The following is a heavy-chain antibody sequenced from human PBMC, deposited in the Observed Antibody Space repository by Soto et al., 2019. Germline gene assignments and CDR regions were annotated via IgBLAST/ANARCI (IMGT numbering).Heavy chain of an antibody. J-gene: IGHJ4*02. V-gene: IGHV3-15*07. CDR2: IKSKTDGGTT. Sequence: EVQLVESGGGLVKPGGSLRLSCAASGFTFSNAWMNWVRQAPGKGLEWVGRIKSKTDGGTTDYAAPVKGRFTITRDDSKNTLYLQMNSLKTEDTAVYYCTTDAVLMAAGGNGYWGQGTLVIVSS. CDR3: TTDAVLMAAGGNGY. D-gene: IGHD6-13*01. CDR1: GFTFSNAW.